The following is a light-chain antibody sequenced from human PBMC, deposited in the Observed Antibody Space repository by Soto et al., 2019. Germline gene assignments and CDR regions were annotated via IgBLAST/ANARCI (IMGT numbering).Light chain of an antibody. Sequence: QSALTQPASVSGSSGQSITISCTGTSSDVGGYDYVSWYQQHPGKAPKLMIYGVTYRPSGVSNRFSASKSGNTASLTISGLQAEDEADYYCSSYTSASTQVFGTGTKLTVL. V-gene: IGLV2-14*03. CDR3: SSYTSASTQV. J-gene: IGLJ1*01. CDR1: SSDVGGYDY. CDR2: GVT.